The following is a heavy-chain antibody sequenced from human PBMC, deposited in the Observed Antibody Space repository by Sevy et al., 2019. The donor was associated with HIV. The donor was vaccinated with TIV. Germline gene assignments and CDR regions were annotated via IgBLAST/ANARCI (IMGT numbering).Heavy chain of an antibody. CDR1: GFTFSNFA. D-gene: IGHD2-21*01. Sequence: GGSLRLSCAASGFTFSNFAMSWVRQAPGKGLEWVFAISATGGSTYYADSVKGRFTISRDNSKNTLYLQMNNLGAEDTAVYYCAKERRSILYFFDHWGQGTLVTVSS. CDR2: ISATGGST. J-gene: IGHJ4*02. V-gene: IGHV3-23*01. CDR3: AKERRSILYFFDH.